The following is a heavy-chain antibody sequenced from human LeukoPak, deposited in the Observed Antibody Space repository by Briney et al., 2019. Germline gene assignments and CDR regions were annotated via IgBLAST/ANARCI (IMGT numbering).Heavy chain of an antibody. CDR2: ISGSGTTT. V-gene: IGHV3-23*01. J-gene: IGHJ4*02. D-gene: IGHD3-22*01. CDR3: AKAGGSSGYSSLDY. CDR1: GFTFSSDA. Sequence: PGGSLTLSCAGSGFTFSSDAMSWVRQAPGKGLEWVSGISGSGTTTFYADSVRGRFTISRDNSKNTLFLQMNGLRAEDTAVYYCAKAGGSSGYSSLDYWGQGTLLTVSS.